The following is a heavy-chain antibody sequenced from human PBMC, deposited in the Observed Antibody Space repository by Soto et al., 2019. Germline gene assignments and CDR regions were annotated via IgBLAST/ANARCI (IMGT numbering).Heavy chain of an antibody. CDR3: ARGLYLKYGQDY. CDR1: GFTFSSYC. V-gene: IGHV3-74*01. J-gene: IGHJ4*02. D-gene: IGHD2-2*01. CDR2: INGDGGST. Sequence: EVQLVESGGGLVQTGGSLRLSCAASGFTFSSYCMHWVRQAPGKGVVWVSSINGDGGSTNYADSVKGRFTISRDNAKNTVYLQVDSLRAEDTAVYYCARGLYLKYGQDYWGQGTLVTVSS.